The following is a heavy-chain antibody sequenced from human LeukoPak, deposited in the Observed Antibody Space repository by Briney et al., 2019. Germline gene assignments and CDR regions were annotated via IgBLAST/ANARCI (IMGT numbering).Heavy chain of an antibody. Sequence: GGTLRLSCAASGFTFSSYWMHWVRQAPGKGLVWVSRINSDGNITHYADSVKGRFTISRDNAKNSLYLQMNSLRVEDTAVYYCAKEGRSLQTYWGQGTLVTVSS. D-gene: IGHD5-24*01. CDR3: AKEGRSLQTY. CDR2: INSDGNIT. CDR1: GFTFSSYW. V-gene: IGHV3-74*01. J-gene: IGHJ4*02.